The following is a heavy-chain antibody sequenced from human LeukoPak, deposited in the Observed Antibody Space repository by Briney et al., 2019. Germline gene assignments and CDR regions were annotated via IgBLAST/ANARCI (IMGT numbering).Heavy chain of an antibody. V-gene: IGHV4-34*01. CDR3: ARDRWRFGELYYFDY. D-gene: IGHD3-10*01. Sequence: SETLSLTCAVYGGSFSGYYWSWIRQPPGKGLEWIGEINHSGSTNYNPSLKSRVTISVDTSKNQFSLKLSSVTAADTAVYYCARDRWRFGELYYFDYWGQGTLVTVSS. J-gene: IGHJ4*02. CDR2: INHSGST. CDR1: GGSFSGYY.